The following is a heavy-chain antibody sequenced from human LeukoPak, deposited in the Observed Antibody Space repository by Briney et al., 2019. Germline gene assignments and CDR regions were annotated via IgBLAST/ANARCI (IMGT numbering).Heavy chain of an antibody. D-gene: IGHD2-15*01. CDR3: ARDWGYCSGGSCYSNWFDP. V-gene: IGHV1-2*02. J-gene: IGHJ5*02. CDR2: INPNSGGT. Sequence: ASVKVSCKASGYTFTSYAMNWVRQAPGQGLEWMGWINPNSGGTNYAQKFQGRVTMTRDTSISTAYMELSRLRSDDTAVYYCARDWGYCSGGSCYSNWFDPWGQGTLVTVSS. CDR1: GYTFTSYA.